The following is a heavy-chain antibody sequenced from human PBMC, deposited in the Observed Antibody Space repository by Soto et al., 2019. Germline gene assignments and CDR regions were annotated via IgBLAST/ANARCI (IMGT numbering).Heavy chain of an antibody. V-gene: IGHV1-3*03. CDR1: GYTFTSYA. J-gene: IGHJ4*02. CDR2: INAGNGNT. D-gene: IGHD3-22*01. Sequence: ASVKVSCKASGYTFTSYAMHWVRQAPGQRLEWMGWINAGNGNTKYSQEFQGRFTISRDNSKSTVYLQMNSLRAEDTAIYYCAKDTYYYDSSGYYVFDYWGQGALVTVSS. CDR3: AKDTYYYDSSGYYVFDY.